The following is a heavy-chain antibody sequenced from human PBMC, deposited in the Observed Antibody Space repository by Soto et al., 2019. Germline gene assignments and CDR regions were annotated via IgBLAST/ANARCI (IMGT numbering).Heavy chain of an antibody. D-gene: IGHD1-1*01. V-gene: IGHV4-4*07. Sequence: ETLSLTGTVSGASISGFYWSWIRKSAGKGLEWIGRIYATGTTDYNPSLKSRVMMSVDTSKKQFSLKLRSVTAADTAVYYCVRDGTKTLRDWFDPWGQGISVTVSS. J-gene: IGHJ5*02. CDR2: IYATGTT. CDR1: GASISGFY. CDR3: VRDGTKTLRDWFDP.